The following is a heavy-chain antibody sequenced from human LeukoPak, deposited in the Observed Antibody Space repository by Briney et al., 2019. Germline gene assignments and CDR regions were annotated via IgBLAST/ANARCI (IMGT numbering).Heavy chain of an antibody. CDR2: SYTSGST. CDR1: GCSISSYY. V-gene: IGHV4-4*07. Sequence: SETLSLTCTVSGCSISSYYWSWFRQPAGKGLQWIVRSYTSGSTNYNPSLKSRVTMSVDTSKNQFYLKLSSVTAADTAVYYCASVVVVTAADPSDAFDIWGQGTMVTVSS. J-gene: IGHJ3*02. CDR3: ASVVVVTAADPSDAFDI. D-gene: IGHD2-21*02.